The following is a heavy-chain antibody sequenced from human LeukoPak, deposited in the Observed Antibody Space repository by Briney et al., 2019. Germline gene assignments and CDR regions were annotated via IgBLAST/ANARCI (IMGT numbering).Heavy chain of an antibody. D-gene: IGHD6-6*01. CDR1: GGTFSSYA. CDR3: ATGIAAHRIDY. Sequence: ASVKVSRKASGGTFSSYAISWVRQAPGQGLEWMGGIIPIFGTANYAQKFQGRVTITTDESTSTAYMELSSLRSEDTAVYYCATGIAAHRIDYWGQGTLVTVSS. J-gene: IGHJ4*02. CDR2: IIPIFGTA. V-gene: IGHV1-69*05.